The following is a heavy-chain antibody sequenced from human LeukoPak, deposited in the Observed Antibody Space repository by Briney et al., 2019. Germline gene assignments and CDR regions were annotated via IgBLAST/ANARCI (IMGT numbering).Heavy chain of an antibody. D-gene: IGHD3-9*01. J-gene: IGHJ4*02. V-gene: IGHV4-61*01. CDR1: GGSVSSGTHF. Sequence: SETPSPTCSVSGGSVSSGTHFWSWIRQPPGKGLEWIGFISNSGNTNYNPSLKSRVSISTDTSKNQFSLKLSSVTAADTAVYYCARSPTGYRFDYWGQGTLVTVSS. CDR2: ISNSGNT. CDR3: ARSPTGYRFDY.